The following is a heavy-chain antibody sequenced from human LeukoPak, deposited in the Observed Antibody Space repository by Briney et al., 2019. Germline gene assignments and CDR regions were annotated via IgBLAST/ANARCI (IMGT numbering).Heavy chain of an antibody. Sequence: GRSLRLSCAASGFTFSSYAMHWVRQAPGKGLEWVAVISYDGSNKYYADSVKGRFTISRDNAKNSLYLQMNSLRAEDTAVYYCAREASFYMDVWGKGTTVTVSS. J-gene: IGHJ6*03. CDR3: AREASFYMDV. V-gene: IGHV3-30*04. CDR2: ISYDGSNK. CDR1: GFTFSSYA.